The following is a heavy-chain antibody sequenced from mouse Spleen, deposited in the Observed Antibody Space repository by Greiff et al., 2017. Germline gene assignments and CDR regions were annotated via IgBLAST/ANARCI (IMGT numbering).Heavy chain of an antibody. CDR2: IWTGGST. Sequence: VQLQQSGPGLVAPSQSLFITCTVSGFSLTSYEINWVRQPPGKGLEWLGVIWTGGSTNYNSALISRLSISKENSKSVVFLKMNSLQTDDTAIYYCVRYDGGLGFPYWGQGTLVTVSA. D-gene: IGHD4-1*01. J-gene: IGHJ3*01. V-gene: IGHV2S3*01. CDR1: GFSLTSYE. CDR3: VRYDGGLGFPY.